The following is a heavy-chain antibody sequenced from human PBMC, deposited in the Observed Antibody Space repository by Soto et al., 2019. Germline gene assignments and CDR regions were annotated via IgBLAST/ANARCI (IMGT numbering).Heavy chain of an antibody. CDR1: GGSISSYY. CDR2: IYYSGST. J-gene: IGHJ6*03. CDR3: ARSLRQYSYSSYMDV. Sequence: QVQLQESGPGLVKPSETLSLTCTVSGGSISSYYWSWIRQPPGKGLGWIGYIYYSGSTNYNPSLKRRVTMSVHASKNRFSLKLSSVTAAGTAVYYWARSLRQYSYSSYMDVWGKGPTVTFSS. V-gene: IGHV4-59*01. D-gene: IGHD3-16*02.